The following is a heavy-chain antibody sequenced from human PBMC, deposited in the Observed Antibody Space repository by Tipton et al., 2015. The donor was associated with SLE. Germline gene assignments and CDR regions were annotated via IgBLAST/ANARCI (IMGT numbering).Heavy chain of an antibody. CDR1: GGSFSGYY. Sequence: TPSLTCAVYGGSFSGYYWSWIRQPPGKGLEWIGEINHSGSTNYNPSLKSRVTISVDTSKNQFSLKLSSVTAADTAVYHCARGKDIVVVWGQGTLVTVSS. D-gene: IGHD2-2*01. J-gene: IGHJ4*02. CDR2: INHSGST. V-gene: IGHV4-34*01. CDR3: ARGKDIVVV.